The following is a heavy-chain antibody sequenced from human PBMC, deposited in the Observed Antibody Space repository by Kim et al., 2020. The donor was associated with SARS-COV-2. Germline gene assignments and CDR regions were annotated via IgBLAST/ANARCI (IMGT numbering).Heavy chain of an antibody. V-gene: IGHV1-18*01. D-gene: IGHD4-17*01. CDR1: GYTFTSYG. CDR3: ARNPRALGSVTTHFDY. Sequence: ASVKVSCKASGYTFTSYGISWVRQAPGQGLEWMGWISAYNGNTNYAQKLQGRVTMTTDTSTSTAYMELRSLRSDDTAVYYCARNPRALGSVTTHFDYWGQGTLVTVSS. CDR2: ISAYNGNT. J-gene: IGHJ4*02.